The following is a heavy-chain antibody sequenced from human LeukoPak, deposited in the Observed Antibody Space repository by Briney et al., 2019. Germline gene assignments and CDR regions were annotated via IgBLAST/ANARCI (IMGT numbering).Heavy chain of an antibody. D-gene: IGHD2-15*01. CDR3: ARGSVVVAATTWFDP. V-gene: IGHV1-69*13. J-gene: IGHJ5*02. CDR2: IIPILGTA. Sequence: GASVKVSCKASGGTFSSYAISWVRQAPGQGLEWMGGIIPILGTANYAQKFQGRVTITADESTSTAYMELSSLRSEDTAVYYCARGSVVVAATTWFDPWGQGTLVTVSS. CDR1: GGTFSSYA.